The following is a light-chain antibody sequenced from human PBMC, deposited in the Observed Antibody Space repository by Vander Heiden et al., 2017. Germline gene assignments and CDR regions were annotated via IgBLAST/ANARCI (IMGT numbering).Light chain of an antibody. J-gene: IGKJ1*01. V-gene: IGKV1-39*01. CDR1: LSISTY. Sequence: DIQMTQSPSSLSASVGDRVTITCRASLSISTYLNWYQQKPGKAPQRLIYAASSLQSGLPSRCSGSGSETDFTITIRNLQHEDFETYQYPKSYPTMWTFGQGTKVDIK. CDR2: AAS. CDR3: PKSYPTMWT.